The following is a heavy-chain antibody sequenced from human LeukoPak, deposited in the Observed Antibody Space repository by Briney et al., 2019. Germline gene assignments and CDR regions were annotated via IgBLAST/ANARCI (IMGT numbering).Heavy chain of an antibody. CDR3: ARGRSGLDC. V-gene: IGHV3-53*01. CDR2: IYSGGST. CDR1: GFTFSNYA. Sequence: GGSLRLSCAASGFTFSNYAMSWVRQAPGKGLECVSVIYSGGSTYYADSVKGRFTISRDNSKNTLYLQMNSLRAEDTAVYYCARGRSGLDCWGQGTLVTVSS. D-gene: IGHD2-15*01. J-gene: IGHJ4*02.